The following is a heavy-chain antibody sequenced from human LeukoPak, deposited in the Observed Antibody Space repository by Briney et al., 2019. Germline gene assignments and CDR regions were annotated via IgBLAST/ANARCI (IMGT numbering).Heavy chain of an antibody. Sequence: GGSLRLSCEASGFTFTRYAMYWVRQAPGKGLYWLASIWYDGSNKDYADSVKGRFTISSDNSKNTVYLQMNSLRAEDTAVYYCARAIYSSGWYYFDYWGRGTLVTVSS. CDR3: ARAIYSSGWYYFDY. CDR1: GFTFTRYA. J-gene: IGHJ4*02. D-gene: IGHD6-19*01. V-gene: IGHV3-33*07. CDR2: IWYDGSNK.